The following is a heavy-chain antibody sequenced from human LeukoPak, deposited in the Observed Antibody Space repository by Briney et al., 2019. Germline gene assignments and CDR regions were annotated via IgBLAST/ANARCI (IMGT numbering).Heavy chain of an antibody. J-gene: IGHJ4*02. CDR1: GGTFSSYA. CDR3: ARDRVSGVGVSDY. CDR2: IIPIFGTA. Sequence: RASVKVSCKASGGTFSSYAISWVRQAPGQGLEWMGGIIPIFGTANYAQRFQGRVTITADESTSTAYMELSSLRSEDTAVYYCARDRVSGVGVSDYWGQGTLVTVSS. D-gene: IGHD3-3*01. V-gene: IGHV1-69*13.